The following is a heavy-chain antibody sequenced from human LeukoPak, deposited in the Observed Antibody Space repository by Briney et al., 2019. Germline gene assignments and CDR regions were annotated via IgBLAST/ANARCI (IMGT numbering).Heavy chain of an antibody. CDR2: MYPNSGNT. V-gene: IGHV1-8*03. J-gene: IGHJ5*02. CDR3: ARGGNFDYITMHHQRRNNWFDP. CDR1: GYTFTSYD. D-gene: IGHD3-9*01. Sequence: ASVKVSCKASGYTFTSYDINWVRQATGQGLEWMGWMYPNSGNTGYAQKFQGRVTITRNTSISTAYMELSSLRSEDTAVYYCARGGNFDYITMHHQRRNNWFDPWGQGTLVTVSS.